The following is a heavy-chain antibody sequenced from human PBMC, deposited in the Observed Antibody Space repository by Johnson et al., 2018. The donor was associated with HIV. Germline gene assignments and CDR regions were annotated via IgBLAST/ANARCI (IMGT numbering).Heavy chain of an antibody. CDR3: AKGLHIVVEGDAFDI. CDR2: IRYDGSNT. V-gene: IGHV3-33*06. Sequence: QVQLVESGGGVVQPGRSLRLSCAASGFTFSSYGMHWVRQTPGKRLEWVAVIRYDGSNTYYADSVKGRFTISRDNSKNTLYLQMNSLRAEDTAVSYCAKGLHIVVEGDAFDIWGQGTMVTVSS. D-gene: IGHD2-21*01. J-gene: IGHJ3*02. CDR1: GFTFSSYG.